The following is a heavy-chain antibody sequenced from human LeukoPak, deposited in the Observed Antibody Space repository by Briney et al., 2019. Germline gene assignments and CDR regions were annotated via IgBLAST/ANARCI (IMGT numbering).Heavy chain of an antibody. CDR2: IYYSGST. D-gene: IGHD4-11*01. V-gene: IGHV4-39*01. CDR3: ARLDYLWYYFDY. J-gene: IGHJ4*02. CDR1: GGSISSSSYY. Sequence: SETLSLTCTVSGGSISSSSYYWGWIRQPPGKGLEWIGSIYYSGSTYYNPSLKSRVTISVDTSKNQFPLKLSSVTAADTAVYYCARLDYLWYYFDYWGQGTLVTVSS.